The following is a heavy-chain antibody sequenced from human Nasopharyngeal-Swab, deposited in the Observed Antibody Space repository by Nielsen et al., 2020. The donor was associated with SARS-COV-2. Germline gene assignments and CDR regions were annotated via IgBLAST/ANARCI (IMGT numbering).Heavy chain of an antibody. V-gene: IGHV3-33*08. Sequence: GGSLRLSCAASGFTFSTYWMHWVRQAPGKGLEWVATIWYDGSNEDYAESVKGRLTISRDNSKNTLYLQMNSLRAEDTAVYYCARDLGGGYCTTTNCLGSWGQGTLVTVSS. CDR2: IWYDGSNE. CDR3: ARDLGGGYCTTTNCLGS. D-gene: IGHD2-2*01. CDR1: GFTFSTYW. J-gene: IGHJ1*01.